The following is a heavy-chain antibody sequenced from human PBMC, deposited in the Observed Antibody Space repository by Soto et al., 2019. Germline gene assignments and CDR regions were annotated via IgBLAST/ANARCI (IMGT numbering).Heavy chain of an antibody. CDR3: STNYYDSSGYDNWFDP. CDR2: IRSKAYGGTT. Sequence: GGSLRLSCTASGFTFGDYAMSWFRQAPGKGLEWVGFIRSKAYGGTTEYAASVKGRFTISKDDSKSIAYLQMNSLKTEDTAVYYCSTNYYDSSGYDNWFDPWGQGTLVTVSS. D-gene: IGHD3-22*01. CDR1: GFTFGDYA. V-gene: IGHV3-49*03. J-gene: IGHJ5*02.